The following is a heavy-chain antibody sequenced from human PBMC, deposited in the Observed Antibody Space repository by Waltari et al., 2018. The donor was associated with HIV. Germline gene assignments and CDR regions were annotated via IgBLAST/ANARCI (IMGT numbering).Heavy chain of an antibody. CDR1: VFTFGSYG. CDR2: INEDGSNK. J-gene: IGHJ4*02. D-gene: IGHD6-6*01. CDR3: ARDKAPYSSSSAVDY. V-gene: IGHV3-33*01. Sequence: VQLMESGGGVVQPGKSLRLSCATSVFTFGSYGIHGVRQAPGKGLEWVAVINEDGSNKFYAESVKGRFLIPSDKSKNTLVLQMNSLRDEDTGLYYCARDKAPYSSSSAVDYWGQGTLVTVS.